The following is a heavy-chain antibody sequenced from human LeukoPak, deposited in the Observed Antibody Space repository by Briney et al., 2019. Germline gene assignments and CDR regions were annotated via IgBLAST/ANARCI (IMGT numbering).Heavy chain of an antibody. CDR3: VRGPGAYWGGDCPSY. Sequence: PGGSLRLSCKASGFTFSNFWIHWVRQAPGKGLVWVSRIYGDGTTTNYADSVKGRFTISRDNAKNTLYLQMNSLRAEDTAVYYCVRGPGAYWGGDCPSYWGQGILVTASS. V-gene: IGHV3-74*01. CDR1: GFTFSNFW. CDR2: IYGDGTTT. J-gene: IGHJ4*02. D-gene: IGHD2-21*02.